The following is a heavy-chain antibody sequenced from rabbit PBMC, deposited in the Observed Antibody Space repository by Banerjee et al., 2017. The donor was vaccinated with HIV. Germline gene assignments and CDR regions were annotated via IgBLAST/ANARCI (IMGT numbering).Heavy chain of an antibody. D-gene: IGHD4-2*01. CDR3: ARGHAGSSWGLDL. V-gene: IGHV1S40*01. Sequence: QSLEESGGDLVKPGASLTLTCTASGFSFSGRCWICWVRQAPGKGLEWIGCIGNSDGITYYASWATGRFTNSKTSSTTVTLQMTSLTAADTATYFCARGHAGSSWGLDLWGPGTLVTVS. J-gene: IGHJ4*01. CDR2: IGNSDGIT. CDR1: GFSFSGRCW.